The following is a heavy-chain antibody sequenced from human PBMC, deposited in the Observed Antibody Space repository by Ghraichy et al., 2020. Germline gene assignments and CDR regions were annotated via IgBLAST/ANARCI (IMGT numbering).Heavy chain of an antibody. V-gene: IGHV1-24*01. CDR1: GYTLTELS. D-gene: IGHD4-11*01. CDR3: ATGQMTTVTTPGWFDP. J-gene: IGHJ5*02. Sequence: ASVKVSCKVSGYTLTELSMHWVRQAPGKGLEWMGGFDPEDGETIYAQKFQGRVTMTEDTSTDTAYMELSSLRSEDTAVYYCATGQMTTVTTPGWFDPWGQGTLVTVSS. CDR2: FDPEDGET.